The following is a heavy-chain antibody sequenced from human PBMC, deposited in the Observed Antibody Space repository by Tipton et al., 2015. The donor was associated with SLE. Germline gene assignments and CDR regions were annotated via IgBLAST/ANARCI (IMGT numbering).Heavy chain of an antibody. CDR3: ARMGLCTTTTCNEGAFDV. J-gene: IGHJ3*01. V-gene: IGHV3-9*01. Sequence: SLRLSCAASGFTFDDYAMHRVRQAPGKGLEWVSGISWNSGSIGYADSVKGRFTISRDNAKNSLYLQMNSLRAEDTAFYYCARMGLCTTTTCNEGAFDVWGQGSMVTVSS. CDR1: GFTFDDYA. D-gene: IGHD2-2*01. CDR2: ISWNSGSI.